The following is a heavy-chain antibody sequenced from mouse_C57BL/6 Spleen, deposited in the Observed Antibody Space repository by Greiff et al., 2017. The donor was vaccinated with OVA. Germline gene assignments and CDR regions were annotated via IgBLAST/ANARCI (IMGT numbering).Heavy chain of an antibody. CDR3: TSYDYDWFAY. V-gene: IGHV14-1*01. J-gene: IGHJ3*01. D-gene: IGHD2-4*01. Sequence: EVQLQQSGAELVRPGASVKLSCTASGFNIKDYYMHWVKQRPEQGLEWIGRIDPEDGDTEYAPKFQGKATMTADPSSNTAYLQHSSLTSEDTAVYYCTSYDYDWFAYWGQGTLVTVSA. CDR2: IDPEDGDT. CDR1: GFNIKDYY.